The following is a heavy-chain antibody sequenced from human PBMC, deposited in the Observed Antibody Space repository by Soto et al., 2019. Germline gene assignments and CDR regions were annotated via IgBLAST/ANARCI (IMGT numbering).Heavy chain of an antibody. CDR2: IYPGDSDT. V-gene: IGHV5-51*01. CDR3: ARPIYGDYDSIYFQH. D-gene: IGHD4-17*01. CDR1: GYSFTSYW. J-gene: IGHJ1*01. Sequence: GESLKLSCKGSGYSFTSYWIGWVRQMPGKGLEWMGIIYPGDSDTRYSPSFQGQVTISADKSISTAYLQWSSLKASDTAMYYCARPIYGDYDSIYFQHWGQGTLVTVSS.